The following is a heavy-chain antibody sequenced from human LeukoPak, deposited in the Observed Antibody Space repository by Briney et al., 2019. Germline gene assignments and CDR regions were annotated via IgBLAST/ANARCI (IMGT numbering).Heavy chain of an antibody. CDR2: LYYSGST. CDR1: GGSISSPTYY. D-gene: IGHD6-13*01. CDR3: AGGGRIAAAVGYFDY. J-gene: IGHJ4*02. Sequence: SETLSLTCTVSGGSISSPTYYWGWIRQPPGKGLEWIGSLYYSGSTYYNPSLKSRVTISVDTSKNQFSLRLSSVTAADTAVYYCAGGGRIAAAVGYFDYWGQGTLVTVSS. V-gene: IGHV4-39*01.